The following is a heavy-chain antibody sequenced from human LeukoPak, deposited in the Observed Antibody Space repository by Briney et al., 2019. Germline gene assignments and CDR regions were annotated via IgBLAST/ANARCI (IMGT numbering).Heavy chain of an antibody. CDR3: ARDPPGIAASGAYY. D-gene: IGHD6-13*01. J-gene: IGHJ4*02. V-gene: IGHV3-53*01. Sequence: GGSLRLSCAVSGFSVSNNYMNWVRQAPGKGLEWVSLIYSRGGTSYADSVKGRFTISRDSSKNTLFLQMNSLRVEDTAVYYCARDPPGIAASGAYYWGQGTLVTVSS. CDR1: GFSVSNNY. CDR2: IYSRGGT.